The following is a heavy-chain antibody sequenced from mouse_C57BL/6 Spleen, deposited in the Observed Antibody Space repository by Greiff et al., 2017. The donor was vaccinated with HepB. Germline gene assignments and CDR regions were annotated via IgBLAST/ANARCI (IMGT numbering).Heavy chain of an antibody. CDR1: GFNIKDYY. CDR3: AIHGKGAYYFDY. J-gene: IGHJ2*01. CDR2: IDPEDGET. Sequence: DVQLQESGAELVKPGASVKLSCTASGFNIKDYYMHWVKQRTEQGLEWIGRIDPEDGETKYAPKFQGKATITADTASNTAYLQLSSLTSEDTAVYYCAIHGKGAYYFDYWGQGTTLTVSS. D-gene: IGHD4-1*01. V-gene: IGHV14-2*01.